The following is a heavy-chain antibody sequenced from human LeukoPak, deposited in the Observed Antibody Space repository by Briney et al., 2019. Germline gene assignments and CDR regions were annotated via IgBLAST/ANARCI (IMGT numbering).Heavy chain of an antibody. CDR3: ARRGGWLPYNWFDP. Sequence: SETLSLTCTVSGGSISSYYWSWIRQPPGKGLEWIGYIYYSGSTNYNPSLKSRVTISVDTSKNQFSLKLSSVTAADTAVYYCARRGGWLPYNWFDPWGQGTLVTVSS. D-gene: IGHD6-19*01. V-gene: IGHV4-59*12. CDR2: IYYSGST. CDR1: GGSISSYY. J-gene: IGHJ5*02.